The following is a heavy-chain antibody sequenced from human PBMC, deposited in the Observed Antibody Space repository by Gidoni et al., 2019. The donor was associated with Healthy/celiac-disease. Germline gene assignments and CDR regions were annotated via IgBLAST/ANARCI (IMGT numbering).Heavy chain of an antibody. CDR3: ARGGYDSSGYYPTYAFDI. D-gene: IGHD3-22*01. CDR1: GFTFSRYA. CDR2: ISYDGSNK. Sequence: QVQLVESGGGVVQPGRSLRLPCAASGFTFSRYAMNWVRQAPGKGLELVAVISYDGSNKYYADSVKGRFTISRDNSKNTLYLQMNSLRAEDTAVYYCARGGYDSSGYYPTYAFDIWGQGTMVTVSS. V-gene: IGHV3-30*04. J-gene: IGHJ3*02.